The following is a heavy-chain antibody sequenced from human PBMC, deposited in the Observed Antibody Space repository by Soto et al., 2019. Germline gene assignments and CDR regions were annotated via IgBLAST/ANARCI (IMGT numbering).Heavy chain of an antibody. CDR2: IIPLLRTT. D-gene: IGHD1-26*01. J-gene: IGHJ3*02. CDR1: GGTFKTFG. V-gene: IGHV1-69*01. CDR3: ARDVLGGWVEKTYRAFDI. Sequence: QVQLVQSGAELKKPGSSVTVSCQASGGTFKTFGVIWVRQALEQGLQWMGGIIPLLRTTDYAQNFQGRISISADESTNTVFMELTSLRSEDTAVYYCARDVLGGWVEKTYRAFDIWGQGTLVAVSS.